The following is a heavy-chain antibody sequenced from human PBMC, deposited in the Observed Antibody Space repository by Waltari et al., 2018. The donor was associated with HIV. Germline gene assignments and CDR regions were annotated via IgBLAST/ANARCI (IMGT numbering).Heavy chain of an antibody. J-gene: IGHJ4*02. CDR2: ISSSSSYI. CDR3: ARDKYPLRTMVRGVIIVH. Sequence: EVQLVESGGGLVKPGGSLRLSCAASGFTFSSYSMNWVRQAPGKGLEWVSSISSSSSYIYYADSVKGRFTISRDNAKNSLYLQMNSLRAEDTAVYYCARDKYPLRTMVRGVIIVHWGQGTLVTVSS. V-gene: IGHV3-21*01. D-gene: IGHD3-10*01. CDR1: GFTFSSYS.